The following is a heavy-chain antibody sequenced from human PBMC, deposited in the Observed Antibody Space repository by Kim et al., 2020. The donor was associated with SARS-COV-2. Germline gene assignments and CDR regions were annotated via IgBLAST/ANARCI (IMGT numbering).Heavy chain of an antibody. Sequence: NDNPSLKRRVTISVDTSKIQFSLTLSSVTAADTSVYYCARRATLGRPSTPWGQGTLVTVSS. CDR3: ARRATLGRPSTP. V-gene: IGHV4-34*13. J-gene: IGHJ4*02. D-gene: IGHD7-27*01.